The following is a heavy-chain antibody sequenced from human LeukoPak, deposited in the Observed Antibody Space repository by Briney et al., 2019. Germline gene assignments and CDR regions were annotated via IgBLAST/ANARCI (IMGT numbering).Heavy chain of an antibody. CDR2: IKSKTNGGTT. J-gene: IGHJ4*02. D-gene: IGHD3-22*01. CDR3: TYYYDSSTYYHVDY. V-gene: IGHV3-15*01. CDR1: GFTFSNAW. Sequence: GGSLRLSCAASGFTFSNAWMSWVRQVAGKVLDWVGRIKSKTNGGTTDHAAPVKGRFTISRDDSKSTLYLQMNSLKTEDTAVYYCTYYYDSSTYYHVDYWGQGTLVTVSS.